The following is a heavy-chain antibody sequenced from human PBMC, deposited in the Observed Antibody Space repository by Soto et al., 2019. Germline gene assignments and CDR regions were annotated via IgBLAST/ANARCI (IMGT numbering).Heavy chain of an antibody. CDR2: IYYSGST. CDR3: ARGGHYDILTGYYSYYYYYGMDV. J-gene: IGHJ6*02. Sequence: CVTWSVAGGTSVSGGCYRIRNRKHPGKGLEWIGYIYYSGSTYYNPSLKSRVTISVDTSKNQFSLKLSSVTAADTAVYYCARGGHYDILTGYYSYYYYYGMDVWGQGTTVTV. V-gene: IGHV4-31*02. CDR1: GGTSVSGGCY. D-gene: IGHD3-9*01.